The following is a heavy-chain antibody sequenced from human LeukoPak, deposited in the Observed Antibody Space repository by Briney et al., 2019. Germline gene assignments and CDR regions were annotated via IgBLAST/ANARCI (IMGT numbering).Heavy chain of an antibody. CDR1: GYTFTGYY. D-gene: IGHD2-2*01. CDR2: INPNSGGT. V-gene: IGHV1-2*02. Sequence: GASVKVSCKAPGYTFTGYYMHWVRQAPGQGLEWMGWINPNSGGTNYAQKFQGRVTMTRDTSISTAYMELSRLRSDDTAVYYCARDLDCSSTSCYRDYWGQGTLVTVSS. CDR3: ARDLDCSSTSCYRDY. J-gene: IGHJ4*02.